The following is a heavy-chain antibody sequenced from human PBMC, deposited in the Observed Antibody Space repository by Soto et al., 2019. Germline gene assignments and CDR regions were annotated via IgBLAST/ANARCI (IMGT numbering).Heavy chain of an antibody. CDR2: ISAYNGNT. Sequence: ASVKVSCKASGYTFTSYGISWVRQAPGQGLEWMGWISAYNGNTNYAQKLQGRVTMTTDTSTSTAYMELRSLRSDDTAVYYCASVCGYGSPNYYYYYMDVWGKGTTVTVSS. J-gene: IGHJ6*03. CDR1: GYTFTSYG. CDR3: ASVCGYGSPNYYYYYMDV. D-gene: IGHD5-12*01. V-gene: IGHV1-18*01.